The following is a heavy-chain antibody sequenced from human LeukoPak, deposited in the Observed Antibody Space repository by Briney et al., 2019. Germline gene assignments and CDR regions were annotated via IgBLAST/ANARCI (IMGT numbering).Heavy chain of an antibody. D-gene: IGHD2-2*01. CDR3: ARTRLVVPATINWFDP. J-gene: IGHJ5*02. Sequence: KKSGPTLVNPTQTLTLTCTFSGFSLSTSGMCVSWIRQPPGKALEWLARNAWDDDKYYSTSLKTRLAISKDTSKSQVVLTMTNMDPVDTATYYCARTRLVVPATINWFDPWGQGTLVTVSS. V-gene: IGHV2-70*11. CDR1: GFSLSTSGMC. CDR2: NAWDDDK.